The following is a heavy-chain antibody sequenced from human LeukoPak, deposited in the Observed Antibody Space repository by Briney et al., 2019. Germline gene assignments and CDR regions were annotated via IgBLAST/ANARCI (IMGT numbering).Heavy chain of an antibody. CDR2: IYYRGST. V-gene: IGHV4-39*07. J-gene: IGHJ4*02. CDR1: GDSFSGSTSD. D-gene: IGHD2-21*02. CDR3: ARVGVRTYCGSGCYSDYFDI. Sequence: SETLSLTCSVTGDSFSGSTSDWAWIRQPPGKGLEWIANIYYRGSTHYSPSLESRVTISVDTSKNQFSLRLSSVIAADTAVYYCARVGVRTYCGSGCYSDYFDIWGQGTLVTVSS.